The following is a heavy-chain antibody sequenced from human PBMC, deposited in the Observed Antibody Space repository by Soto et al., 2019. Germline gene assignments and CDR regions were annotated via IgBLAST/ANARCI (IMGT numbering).Heavy chain of an antibody. J-gene: IGHJ6*02. CDR1: GGTFSSYA. CDR3: ARVYHYGMDV. V-gene: IGHV1-69*13. Sequence: GASVKVSCKASGGTFSSYAISWVRQAPGQGLEWMGGIIPIFGTANYAQKFQGRVTITADESTSTAYMELSSLRSEDTAVYYCARVYHYGMDVWGQGTTVTVSS. CDR2: IIPIFGTA.